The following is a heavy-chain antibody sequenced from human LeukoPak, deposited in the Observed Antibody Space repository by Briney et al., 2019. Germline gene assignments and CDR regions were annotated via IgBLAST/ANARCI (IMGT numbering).Heavy chain of an antibody. CDR2: IYYSGST. V-gene: IGHV4-39*01. Sequence: SETLSLTCTVSGGSIISRSYYWGWIRQPPGKGLEWIGSIYYSGSTYYNPSLKSRVTISVDTSKNQISLKLSSVTAADTAVYYCARLDYSDIYFDYWGQGALVTVSS. J-gene: IGHJ4*02. CDR3: ARLDYSDIYFDY. D-gene: IGHD3-22*01. CDR1: GGSIISRSYY.